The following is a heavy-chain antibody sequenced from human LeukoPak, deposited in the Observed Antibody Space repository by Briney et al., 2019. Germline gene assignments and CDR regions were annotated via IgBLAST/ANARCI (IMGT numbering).Heavy chain of an antibody. CDR2: IHYDGSNN. CDR1: GFTFSSYA. J-gene: IGHJ6*03. Sequence: PGGSLRLSCAASGFTFSSYAMHWVRQAPGKGLEWVAFIHYDGSNNYYADSVKGRFTISRDNSKNTLYLQMNSLRAEDTAVYYCARGVIPGIAAAGSFXYYMDVXXKGTTVTVXS. D-gene: IGHD6-13*01. V-gene: IGHV3-30*02. CDR3: ARGVIPGIAAAGSFXYYMDV.